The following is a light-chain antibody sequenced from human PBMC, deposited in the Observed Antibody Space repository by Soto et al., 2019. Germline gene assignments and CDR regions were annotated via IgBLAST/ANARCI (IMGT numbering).Light chain of an antibody. J-gene: IGLJ2*01. CDR3: CSYTTNNAHV. CDR2: EGS. V-gene: IGLV2-14*02. CDR1: SSDVGSYNL. Sequence: QSALTQPASVSGSPGQSITISCTGTSSDVGSYNLVSWYQQHPDKAPKLMIHEGSKRPSRVSNRFSGSKSGNTASLTISGLQAEDEADYYCCSYTTNNAHVFGGGTKLTVL.